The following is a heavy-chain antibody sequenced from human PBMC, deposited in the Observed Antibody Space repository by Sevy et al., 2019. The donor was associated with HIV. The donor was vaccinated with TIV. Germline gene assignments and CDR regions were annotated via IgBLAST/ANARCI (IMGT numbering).Heavy chain of an antibody. CDR2: INPNSGGT. Sequence: ASVKVSCKASGYTFTGYYMHWVRQAPGQGLEWMGRINPNSGGTNYAQKFQGRVTMTRDTSISTAYMELSRLRSDDTAVYYCARGFYYDSKGGYFDYWGQRTLVTVSS. CDR3: ARGFYYDSKGGYFDY. V-gene: IGHV1-2*06. D-gene: IGHD3-22*01. CDR1: GYTFTGYY. J-gene: IGHJ4*02.